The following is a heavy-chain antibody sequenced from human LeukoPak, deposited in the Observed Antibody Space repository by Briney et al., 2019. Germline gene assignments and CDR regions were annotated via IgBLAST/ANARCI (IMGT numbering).Heavy chain of an antibody. D-gene: IGHD3-3*01. J-gene: IGHJ4*02. CDR1: GGSISRSSYY. CDR2: IYYSGST. CDR3: ARDSLPGYYDFWSGNSGGYFDY. Sequence: SETLSLTCTVSGGSISRSSYYWGWIRQPPGKGLEWIGSIYYSGSTYYNPSLKSRVTISVDTSKNQFSLKLSSVTAADTAVYYCARDSLPGYYDFWSGNSGGYFDYWGQGTLVTVSS. V-gene: IGHV4-39*07.